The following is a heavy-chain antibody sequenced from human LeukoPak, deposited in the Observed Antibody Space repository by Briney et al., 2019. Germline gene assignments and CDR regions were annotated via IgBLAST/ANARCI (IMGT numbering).Heavy chain of an antibody. Sequence: GGSLRLSCAASGFTFSSCAMSWVRQAPGKGLEWVSHISSSGRLMQYADSVRGRFTITRDNAQNFMSLQMNNLKPEDTAVYYCARDTNNGLDVWGRGTTVTVS. CDR1: GFTFSSCA. CDR2: ISSSGRLM. D-gene: IGHD1-20*01. CDR3: ARDTNNGLDV. J-gene: IGHJ6*02. V-gene: IGHV3-21*04.